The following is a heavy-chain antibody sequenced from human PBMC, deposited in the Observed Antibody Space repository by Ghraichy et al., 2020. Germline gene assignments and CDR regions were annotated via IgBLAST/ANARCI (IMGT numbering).Heavy chain of an antibody. CDR3: ARDRYYDFWSGYQNWFDP. V-gene: IGHV4-61*01. CDR2: IYYSGST. Sequence: SETLSLTCTVSGGSVSSGSYYWSWIRQPPGKGLEWIGYIYYSGSTNYNPSLKSRVTISVDTSKNQFSLKLSSVTAADTAVYYCARDRYYDFWSGYQNWFDPWGQGTLVTVSS. D-gene: IGHD3-3*01. CDR1: GGSVSSGSYY. J-gene: IGHJ5*02.